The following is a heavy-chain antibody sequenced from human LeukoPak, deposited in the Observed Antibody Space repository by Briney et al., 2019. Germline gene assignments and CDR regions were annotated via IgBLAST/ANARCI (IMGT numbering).Heavy chain of an antibody. CDR3: ASSTSGYYNY. CDR2: IYYTGST. CDR1: GGSISSSSYY. V-gene: IGHV4-39*01. J-gene: IGHJ4*02. D-gene: IGHD3-22*01. Sequence: SETLSLTCTVSGGSISSSSYYWGWIRQPPGKGLEWNVSIYYTGSTYYNPSLKTRVTISVDTSKNQFSLKLSSVTAADTAVYYCASSTSGYYNYWGQGTLVTVSS.